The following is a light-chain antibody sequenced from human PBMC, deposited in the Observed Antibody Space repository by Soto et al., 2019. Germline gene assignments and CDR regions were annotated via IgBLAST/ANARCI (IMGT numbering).Light chain of an antibody. CDR2: WAS. J-gene: IGKJ4*01. Sequence: DIVMTQSPDSLAVSLGERATINCKSSQNLVYGSNNDSYLAWYQQRRGHRPKQLFYWASTRESGVPDRVSGSGSGTDCSRTISNLQAEDVGIYYCQQYYNTPLTFGGGTKVEIK. CDR1: QNLVYGSNNDSY. V-gene: IGKV4-1*01. CDR3: QQYYNTPLT.